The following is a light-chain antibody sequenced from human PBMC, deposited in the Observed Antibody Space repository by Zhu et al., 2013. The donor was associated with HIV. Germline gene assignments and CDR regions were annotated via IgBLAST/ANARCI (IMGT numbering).Light chain of an antibody. Sequence: QSALTQPASVSGSPGQSITISCTGTSSDVGGYNYVSWYQQYPGKAPKLMIYEVTNRPSGVSNRFSGSKSGNTASLTISGLQAEDEADYYCTSYTSSNTLVFGGGTKLTVL. V-gene: IGLV2-14*01. J-gene: IGLJ2*01. CDR1: SSDVGGYNY. CDR3: TSYTSSNTLV. CDR2: EVT.